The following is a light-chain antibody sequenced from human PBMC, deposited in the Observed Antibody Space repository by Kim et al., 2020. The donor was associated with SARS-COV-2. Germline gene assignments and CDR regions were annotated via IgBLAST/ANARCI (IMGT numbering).Light chain of an antibody. CDR2: AAS. V-gene: IGKV3-15*01. Sequence: SVSPGERAILSCRASQSVTTRLAWYQQKPGQTPRLLIYAASTRATGIPARFSGSGSGTDFTLTIDSLQSEDVAIYYCQQYNDWWTFGPGTRVEIK. CDR3: QQYNDWWT. CDR1: QSVTTR. J-gene: IGKJ1*01.